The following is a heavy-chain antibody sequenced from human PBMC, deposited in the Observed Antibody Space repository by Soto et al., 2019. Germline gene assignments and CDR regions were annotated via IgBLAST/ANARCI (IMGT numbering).Heavy chain of an antibody. Sequence: LVQVSCKASARTLCSYTFSWVRQVSGQGLEWMGRVIPNLGVTNYAKKFQGRFTIVVDTSTSTAYMELNSLRYEDTAVYYCARDKGYCSDTSCPDFDYWGQGTLVTVSS. D-gene: IGHD2-15*01. V-gene: IGHV1-69*04. J-gene: IGHJ4*02. CDR2: VIPNLGVT. CDR3: ARDKGYCSDTSCPDFDY. CDR1: ARTLCSYT.